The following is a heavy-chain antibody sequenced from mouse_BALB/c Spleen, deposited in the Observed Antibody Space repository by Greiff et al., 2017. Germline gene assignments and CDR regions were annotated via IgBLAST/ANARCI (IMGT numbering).Heavy chain of an antibody. CDR1: GFNIKDTY. D-gene: IGHD1-2*01. CDR2: IDPANGNT. V-gene: IGHV14-3*02. CDR3: ASTTALYYFDY. J-gene: IGHJ2*01. Sequence: VQLQQSGAELVKPGASVKLSCTASGFNIKDTYMHWVKQRPEQGLEWIGRIDPANGNTKYDPKFQGKATITADTSSNTAYLQLSSLTAADTAVYDSASTTALYYFDYGGQGTTLTVSS.